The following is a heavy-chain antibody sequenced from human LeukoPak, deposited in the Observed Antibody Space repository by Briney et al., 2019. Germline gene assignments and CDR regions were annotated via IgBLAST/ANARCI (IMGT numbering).Heavy chain of an antibody. CDR2: IRYSGST. CDR3: ATSDTVSTYNWFDP. Sequence: SETLSLTCNVSGGSISSNTYFWGWIRRPPGKGLEWIGSIRYSGSTYYNPSLKSRVTFSVDTSKNQFSLNLSSLTAADTAVYYCATSDTVSTYNWFDPWGQGTLVTVS. CDR1: GGSISSNTYF. J-gene: IGHJ5*02. V-gene: IGHV4-39*01. D-gene: IGHD5/OR15-5a*01.